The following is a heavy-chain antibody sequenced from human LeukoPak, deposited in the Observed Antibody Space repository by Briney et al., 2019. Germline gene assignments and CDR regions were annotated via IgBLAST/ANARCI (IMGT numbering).Heavy chain of an antibody. CDR3: AKASAMIVVVSKHFDY. D-gene: IGHD3-22*01. CDR2: ISWNGRNT. J-gene: IGHJ4*02. CDR1: GFTFDDYD. Sequence: GGSLRLSCAASGFTFDDYDLNWVRQAPGKGLEWVSGISWNGRNTAYAESLKGRFTISRDNAKNSLYLQMNSLRAEDTAVYYCAKASAMIVVVSKHFDYWGQGTLVTVSS. V-gene: IGHV3-20*04.